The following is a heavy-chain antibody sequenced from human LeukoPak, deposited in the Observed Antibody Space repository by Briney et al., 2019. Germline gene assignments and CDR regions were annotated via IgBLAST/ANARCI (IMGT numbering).Heavy chain of an antibody. D-gene: IGHD3-22*01. Sequence: GGSLRLSCAASGFTFSTYSMNWVRQAPGKGLEWVSYISSSSSTIYYADSVKGRFTISRDNAKNSLYLQMNSLRDEDTAAYYCARGRPFYYDIWGQGTLVTVSS. CDR3: ARGRPFYYDI. J-gene: IGHJ4*02. CDR1: GFTFSTYS. V-gene: IGHV3-48*02. CDR2: ISSSSSTI.